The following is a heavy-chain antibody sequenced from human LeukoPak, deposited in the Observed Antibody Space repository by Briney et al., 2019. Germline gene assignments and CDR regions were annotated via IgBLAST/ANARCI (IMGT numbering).Heavy chain of an antibody. Sequence: SETLSLTCTVSGGSISSYYWSWILQPPGKGLEWIGEINHSGSTNYNPSLKSRVTISVDTSKNQFSLKLSSVTAADTAVYYCARGALARYYYYGMDVWGQGTTVTVSS. J-gene: IGHJ6*02. CDR3: ARGALARYYYYGMDV. CDR2: INHSGST. V-gene: IGHV4-34*01. CDR1: GGSISSYY.